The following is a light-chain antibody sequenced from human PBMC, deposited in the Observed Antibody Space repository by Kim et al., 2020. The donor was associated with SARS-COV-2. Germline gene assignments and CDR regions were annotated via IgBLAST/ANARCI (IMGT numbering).Light chain of an antibody. CDR1: SLGKYY. J-gene: IGLJ2*01. V-gene: IGLV3-19*01. Sequence: SSELTQDPAVSVALGQTVRITCQGDSLGKYYATWYQQKARQAPVLVFYGKDKRPSGVPDRFSGSTSGNTASLTITGAQAADEADYYCKSRDSRGTVVFGGGTQLTVL. CDR2: GKD. CDR3: KSRDSRGTVV.